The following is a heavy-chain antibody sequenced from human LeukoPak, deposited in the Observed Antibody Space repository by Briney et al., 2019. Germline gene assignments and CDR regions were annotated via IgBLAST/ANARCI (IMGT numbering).Heavy chain of an antibody. V-gene: IGHV3-11*04. CDR1: GFTFSDYY. CDR2: ISSSGSTI. Sequence: GGSLRLSCAASGFTFSDYYMSWIRQAPGKGLEWVSYISSSGSTIYYADSVKGRFTISRDNSKNTLYLHINSPRAEDTAVYYCVKDNPLDYWGQGTLVIVSS. CDR3: VKDNPLDY. J-gene: IGHJ4*02. D-gene: IGHD1-14*01.